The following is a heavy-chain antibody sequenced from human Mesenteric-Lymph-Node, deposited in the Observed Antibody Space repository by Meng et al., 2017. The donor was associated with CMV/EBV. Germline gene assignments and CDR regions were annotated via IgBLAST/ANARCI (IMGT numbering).Heavy chain of an antibody. V-gene: IGHV3-7*03. CDR3: AREYSSGWYGYYYYGMDV. CDR2: IKQDGSEK. CDR1: GFTFSNYW. J-gene: IGHJ6*02. Sequence: GGSLRLSCAASGFTFSNYWMSWVRQAPGKGLEWVANIKQDGSEKYYVDSVKGRFTISRDNAKNSLYLQMNSLRAEDTAVYYCAREYSSGWYGYYYYGMDVWGQGTTVTVSS. D-gene: IGHD6-19*01.